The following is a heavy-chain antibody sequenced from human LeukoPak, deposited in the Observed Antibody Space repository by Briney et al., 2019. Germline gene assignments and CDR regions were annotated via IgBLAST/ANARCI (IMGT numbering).Heavy chain of an antibody. V-gene: IGHV4-4*07. CDR1: GVSINDHY. Sequence: SETLSLTCGVSGVSINDHYWTWVRQPAGRGLEWIGHIYISGSTDYNPSLKSRVTLSVDMSKNRFSLRPTSVTAADTAVYYCAREYDFWTGRDSSKGWLDPWGPGILVAVSS. J-gene: IGHJ5*02. D-gene: IGHD3-3*01. CDR2: IYISGST. CDR3: AREYDFWTGRDSSKGWLDP.